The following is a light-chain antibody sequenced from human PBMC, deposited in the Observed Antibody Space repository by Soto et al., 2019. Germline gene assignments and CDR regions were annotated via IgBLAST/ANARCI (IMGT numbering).Light chain of an antibody. J-gene: IGKJ1*01. CDR1: QNIRTY. CDR3: QQTRSVPRT. V-gene: IGKV1-39*01. CDR2: AAS. Sequence: DIQMTQSTRFLSASVRDRVTITCRASQNIRTYFTGYRQKTGKGPTVLIYAASTLQRGVPSRFSGSTTGTDFTLTITGLQPEDSATYYCQQTRSVPRTFGLGTKVDIK.